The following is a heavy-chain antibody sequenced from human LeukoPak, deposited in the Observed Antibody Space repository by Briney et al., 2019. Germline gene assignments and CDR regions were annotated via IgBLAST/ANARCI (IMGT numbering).Heavy chain of an antibody. CDR2: INHSGST. Sequence: PSQTLSLTCAGYGGSFSGYYWSWISKPPGKGLEWIGEINHSGSTNYNPSLKSRVTISVDRSKNQFSLKLSSVTAADTAVYYCARGFDYGGNSAWFEPWGQGTLVTVSS. J-gene: IGHJ5*02. CDR3: ARGFDYGGNSAWFEP. CDR1: GGSFSGYY. V-gene: IGHV4-34*01. D-gene: IGHD4-23*01.